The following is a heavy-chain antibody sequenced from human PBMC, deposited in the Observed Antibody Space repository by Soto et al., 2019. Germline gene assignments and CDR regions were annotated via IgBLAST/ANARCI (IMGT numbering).Heavy chain of an antibody. CDR2: IYYSGST. CDR1: GGSISSGGYY. CDR3: AREERYSSSWYDY. J-gene: IGHJ4*02. D-gene: IGHD6-13*01. V-gene: IGHV4-31*03. Sequence: QVQLQESGPGLVKPSQTLSLTCTVSGGSISSGGYYWSWIRQHPGKGLEWIGYIYYSGSTYYNPSLKSRVTISVDTSKNQFSLKLSSVTATDTAAYYCAREERYSSSWYDYWGQGTLVTVSS.